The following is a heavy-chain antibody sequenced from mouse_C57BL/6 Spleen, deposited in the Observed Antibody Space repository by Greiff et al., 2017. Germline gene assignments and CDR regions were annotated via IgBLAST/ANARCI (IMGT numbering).Heavy chain of an antibody. Sequence: EVKVVESGGGLVKPGGSLKLSCAASGFTFSSYAMSWVRQTPEKRLEWVATISDGGSYTYYPDNVKGRFTISRDNAKNNLYLQMSHLKSEDTAMYYCARDGKPYWGQGTLVTVSA. CDR1: GFTFSSYA. CDR2: ISDGGSYT. J-gene: IGHJ3*01. V-gene: IGHV5-4*01. CDR3: ARDGKPY.